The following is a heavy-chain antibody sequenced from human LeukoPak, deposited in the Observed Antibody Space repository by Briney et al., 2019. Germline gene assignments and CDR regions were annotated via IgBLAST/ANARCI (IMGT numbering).Heavy chain of an antibody. V-gene: IGHV1-69*01. D-gene: IGHD3-3*01. CDR2: IIPIFGTA. CDR1: GGTFSSYA. CDR3: ARDSIFGVVKTEN. J-gene: IGHJ4*02. Sequence: SVKASCRASGGTFSSYAISWVRQAPGQGLEWMGGIIPIFGTANYAQKFQGRVTITADESTSTAYMELSSLRSEDTAVYYCARDSIFGVVKTENWGQGTLVTVSS.